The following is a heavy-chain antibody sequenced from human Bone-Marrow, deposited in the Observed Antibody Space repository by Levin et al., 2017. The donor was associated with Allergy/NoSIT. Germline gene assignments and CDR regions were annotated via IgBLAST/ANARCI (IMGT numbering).Heavy chain of an antibody. CDR1: GYRFASYW. V-gene: IGHV5-51*01. CDR2: IYPGDSDT. J-gene: IGHJ3*02. Sequence: PGGSLRLSCKGSGYRFASYWIGWVRHMPGKGLEWMGIIYPGDSDTRYSPSFQGQVTISADKSISTTYLQWSSLKASDSAMYYCACSTVSTAADDAFDIWGQGTMVTVSS. CDR3: ACSTVSTAADDAFDI. D-gene: IGHD4-17*01.